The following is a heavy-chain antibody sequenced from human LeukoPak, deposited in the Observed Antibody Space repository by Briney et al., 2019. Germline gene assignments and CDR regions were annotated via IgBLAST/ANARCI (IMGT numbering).Heavy chain of an antibody. D-gene: IGHD3-10*01. V-gene: IGHV3-23*01. CDR1: GFTFYTYA. CDR3: AKDPEGFGELSQYGMDV. Sequence: GGSLRLSCAASGFTFYTYAMSWVRQAPGKGLEWVSAIGASGGSTFYADSVMGRFTISRDNSENTLYLQMNSLRAEDTAVYFCAKDPEGFGELSQYGMDVWGQGTTVTVSS. J-gene: IGHJ6*02. CDR2: IGASGGST.